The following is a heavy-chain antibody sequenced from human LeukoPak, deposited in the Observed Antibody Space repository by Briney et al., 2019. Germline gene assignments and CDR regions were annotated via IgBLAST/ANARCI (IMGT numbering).Heavy chain of an antibody. D-gene: IGHD3-10*01. CDR3: AGSGSYYRVDY. J-gene: IGHJ4*02. CDR2: ISGSGSST. CDR1: GFTFSSHW. V-gene: IGHV3-23*01. Sequence: GGSLRLSCAASGFTFSSHWMSWVRQAPGKGLEWVSAISGSGSSTYYADSVQGRFTVSRDNSENTLYLQMNRLRAEDTAVYYCAGSGSYYRVDYWGQGTLVTVSS.